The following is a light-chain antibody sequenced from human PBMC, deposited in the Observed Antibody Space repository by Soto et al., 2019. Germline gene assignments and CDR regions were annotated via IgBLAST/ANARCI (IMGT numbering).Light chain of an antibody. Sequence: QSVLTQPASVSGSPGQSITISCTGTSSDVGGYNYVSWYQQHPGKAPKLMIYDVSNRPSGVSYRFSGSKSGNTASLTISGLQAEDEADYYCSSYTGSNTYVFGTGTKVTVL. CDR1: SSDVGGYNY. CDR3: SSYTGSNTYV. CDR2: DVS. V-gene: IGLV2-14*03. J-gene: IGLJ1*01.